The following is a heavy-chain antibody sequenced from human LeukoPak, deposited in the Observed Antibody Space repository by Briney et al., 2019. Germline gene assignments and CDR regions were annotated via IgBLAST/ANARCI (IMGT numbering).Heavy chain of an antibody. V-gene: IGHV3-23*01. D-gene: IGHD4-17*01. CDR1: GFTFSSYG. Sequence: GGSLRLSCAASGFTFSSYGMSWVRQAPGKGLEWVSAISGSGGSTYYADSVKGRFTISRDNSKNTLYLQMNSLRAEDTAVYYCATAVTYTVTTAFDYWGQGTLVTVSS. CDR2: ISGSGGST. CDR3: ATAVTYTVTTAFDY. J-gene: IGHJ4*02.